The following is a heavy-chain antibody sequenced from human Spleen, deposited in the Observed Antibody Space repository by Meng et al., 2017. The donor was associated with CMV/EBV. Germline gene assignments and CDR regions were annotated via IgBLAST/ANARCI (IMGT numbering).Heavy chain of an antibody. J-gene: IGHJ6*02. CDR1: GFTFSSYW. D-gene: IGHD1-26*01. V-gene: IGHV3-74*01. Sequence: GESLKISCAASGFTFSSYWMDWVRQAPGKGLVWVSRINSDGSSTSYADSVKGRFTISRDYAKNSLYLQMNSLRAEDSAVYYCARGAPDYYYYQGMDVWGLGTTVTVSS. CDR3: ARGAPDYYYYQGMDV. CDR2: INSDGSST.